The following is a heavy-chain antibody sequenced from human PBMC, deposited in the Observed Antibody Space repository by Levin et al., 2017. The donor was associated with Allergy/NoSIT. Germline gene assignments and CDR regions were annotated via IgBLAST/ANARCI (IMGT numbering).Heavy chain of an antibody. CDR3: ARDGVDAGVYFDY. CDR2: INQDGSEK. Sequence: GGSLRRSCAASGFSFSSHWMSWVRQAPGKGLEWVANINQDGSEKYYVDSVKGRLTVSRDNAKNSLYLQMSSLRAEDTAVYYCARDGVDAGVYFDYWGQGTLVTVSS. CDR1: GFSFSSHW. J-gene: IGHJ4*02. V-gene: IGHV3-7*01. D-gene: IGHD2-15*01.